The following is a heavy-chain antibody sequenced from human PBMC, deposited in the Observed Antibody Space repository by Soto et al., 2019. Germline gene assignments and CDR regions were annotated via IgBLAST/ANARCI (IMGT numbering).Heavy chain of an antibody. CDR3: ARAEIPYRWAAAGQGNFDY. CDR2: INPNSGGT. CDR1: GYTFTGYY. Sequence: GASVKVSCKASGYTFTGYYMHWVRQAPGQGLEWMGWINPNSGGTNYAQKFQGRVTTTRDTSISTAYMELSRLRSDDTAVYYCARAEIPYRWAAAGQGNFDYWGQGTLVTVSS. V-gene: IGHV1-2*02. J-gene: IGHJ4*02. D-gene: IGHD6-13*01.